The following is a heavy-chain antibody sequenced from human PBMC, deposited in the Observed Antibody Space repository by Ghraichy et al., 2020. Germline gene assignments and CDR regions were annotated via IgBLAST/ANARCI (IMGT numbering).Heavy chain of an antibody. V-gene: IGHV3-30-3*01. CDR1: GFTFSSYA. Sequence: LSLTCAASGFTFSSYAMHWVRQAPGKGLEWVAVISYDGSNKYYADSVKGRFTISRDNSKNTLYLQMNSLRAEDTAVYYCARDWGYYGDYYYYGMDVWGQGTTVTVSS. CDR2: ISYDGSNK. CDR3: ARDWGYYGDYYYYGMDV. J-gene: IGHJ6*02. D-gene: IGHD4-17*01.